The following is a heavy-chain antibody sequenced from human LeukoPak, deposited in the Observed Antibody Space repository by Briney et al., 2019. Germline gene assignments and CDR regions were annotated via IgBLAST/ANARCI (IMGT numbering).Heavy chain of an antibody. D-gene: IGHD3-10*01. Sequence: PGRSLRLSCAASGFTFSSYAMHWVRQAPGKGLEWVAVISYDGSNKYYADSVKGRFTISRDNSKNTLYLQMNSLRAEDTAVYYCARGRRWFGTFDPWHEGTLVTVSS. J-gene: IGHJ5*02. V-gene: IGHV3-30*04. CDR3: ARGRRWFGTFDP. CDR2: ISYDGSNK. CDR1: GFTFSSYA.